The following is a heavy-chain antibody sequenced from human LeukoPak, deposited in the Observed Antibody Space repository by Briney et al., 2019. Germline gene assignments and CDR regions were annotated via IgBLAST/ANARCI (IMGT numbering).Heavy chain of an antibody. CDR3: ARDRGGARPIDY. CDR1: GFTFSSYS. CDR2: ISSSSSYI. Sequence: GSLRLSCAASGFTFSSYSMNWVRQAPGKGLEWVSSISSSSSYIYYADSVKGRFTISRDNAKNSLYLQMNSLRAEDTAVYYCARDRGGARPIDYWGQGTLVTVSS. V-gene: IGHV3-21*01. D-gene: IGHD1-26*01. J-gene: IGHJ4*02.